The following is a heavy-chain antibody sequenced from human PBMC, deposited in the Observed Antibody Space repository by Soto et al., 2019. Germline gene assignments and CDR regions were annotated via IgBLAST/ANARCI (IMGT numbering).Heavy chain of an antibody. J-gene: IGHJ4*02. CDR2: IVSNVGTV. Sequence: QMQLVQSGAEVKKPGSSVKVSCKASGGTLSSFINYPINWLRQAPGQGLEWMGGIVSNVGTVNYAQKFQGRVTITADKSTGTAYMELSSLRSEDTALYYCARRDTSGFLRYFDNWGQGTLVTVSS. CDR3: ARRDTSGFLRYFDN. V-gene: IGHV1-69*06. D-gene: IGHD3-3*01. CDR1: GGTLSSFINYP.